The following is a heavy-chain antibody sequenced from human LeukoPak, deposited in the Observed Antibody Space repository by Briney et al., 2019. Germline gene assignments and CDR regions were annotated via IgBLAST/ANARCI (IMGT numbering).Heavy chain of an antibody. CDR1: GFTFSSYA. CDR3: ARTGYCSSTSCSAGFDP. V-gene: IGHV3-23*01. J-gene: IGHJ5*02. D-gene: IGHD2-2*01. Sequence: GGSPRLSCAASGFTFSSYAMSWVRQAPGKGLDWVSGLSGGGGSTYYADSVKGRFTISRDNSKNTLYLQMNSLRAEDTAVYYCARTGYCSSTSCSAGFDPWGQGTLVTVSS. CDR2: LSGGGGST.